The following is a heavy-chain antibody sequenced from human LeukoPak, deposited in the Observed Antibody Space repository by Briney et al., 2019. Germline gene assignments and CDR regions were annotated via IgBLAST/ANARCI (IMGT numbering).Heavy chain of an antibody. Sequence: SETLSLPCTVSGGPISSYYWSWIRQPAGKGLEWIGRIYTSGSTNYNPSLKSRVTMSVDTSKNQFSLKLSSVTAADTAVYYCARELDCSSTSCRDYWGQGTLVTVSS. CDR2: IYTSGST. CDR1: GGPISSYY. J-gene: IGHJ4*02. CDR3: ARELDCSSTSCRDY. V-gene: IGHV4-4*07. D-gene: IGHD2-2*01.